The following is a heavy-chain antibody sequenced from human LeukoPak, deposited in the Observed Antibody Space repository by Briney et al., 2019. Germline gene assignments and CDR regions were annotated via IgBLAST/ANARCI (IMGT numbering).Heavy chain of an antibody. CDR3: ARHSSHSHFDY. J-gene: IGHJ4*02. CDR2: INTYNGNT. D-gene: IGHD3-22*01. V-gene: IGHV1-18*04. Sequence: ASVKVSCKASGYTFTGYYMHWVRQAPGQGLEWMGWINTYNGNTDYAQKLQGRVTMTTDTSTSTAYMELRSLRSDDTAVYYCARHSSHSHFDYWGQGTLVTVSS. CDR1: GYTFTGYY.